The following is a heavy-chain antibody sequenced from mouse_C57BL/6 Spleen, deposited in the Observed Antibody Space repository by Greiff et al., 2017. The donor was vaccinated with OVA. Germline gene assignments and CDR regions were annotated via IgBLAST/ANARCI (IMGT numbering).Heavy chain of an antibody. CDR3: ARKVITTVVAPYAMDY. Sequence: VQLKESGPELVKPGASVKIPCKASGYTFTDYNMDWVKQSHGKSLEWIGDINPNNGGTIYNQKFKGKATLTVDKSSSTAYMELRSLTSEDTAVYYCARKVITTVVAPYAMDYWGQGTSVTVSS. J-gene: IGHJ4*01. V-gene: IGHV1-18*01. CDR1: GYTFTDYN. D-gene: IGHD1-1*01. CDR2: INPNNGGT.